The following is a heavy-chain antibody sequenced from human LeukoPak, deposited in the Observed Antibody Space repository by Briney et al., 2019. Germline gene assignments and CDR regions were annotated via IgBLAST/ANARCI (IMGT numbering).Heavy chain of an antibody. D-gene: IGHD3-10*02. J-gene: IGHJ3*02. V-gene: IGHV4-59*01. CDR1: GGSISSYY. CDR2: IYYSGST. CDR3: AAVRLFAFDI. Sequence: SETLSLTCTVSGGSISSYYWSWIRQPPGKGLEWIGYIYYSGSTNYNPSLKSRVTISVDTSKNQFSLKLSSVTAADTAVYYCAAVRLFAFDIWGQGTMVTVSS.